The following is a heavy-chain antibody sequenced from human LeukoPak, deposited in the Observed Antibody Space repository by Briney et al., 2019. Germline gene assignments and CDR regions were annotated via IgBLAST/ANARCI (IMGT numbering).Heavy chain of an antibody. V-gene: IGHV1-18*01. Sequence: ASVKVSCKASGYTFTSYGISWVRQAPGQGLEWMGWISAYNGNTNYAQKLQGRVTMTTDTSTSTAYMELRSLRSDDTAVYYCARGGASYDILTGLIDYWGQGTLVTVSS. CDR1: GYTFTSYG. D-gene: IGHD3-9*01. CDR2: ISAYNGNT. CDR3: ARGGASYDILTGLIDY. J-gene: IGHJ4*02.